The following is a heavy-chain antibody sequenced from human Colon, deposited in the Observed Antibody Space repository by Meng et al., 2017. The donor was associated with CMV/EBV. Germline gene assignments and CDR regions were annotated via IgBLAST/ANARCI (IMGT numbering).Heavy chain of an antibody. D-gene: IGHD3-16*01. J-gene: IGHJ1*01. Sequence: GEVVQGGGEVRMPGASVKVSCKASGYSLTGYYIHWVRQAPGQGLELMGWMDPTTGRTEYAQKFQGTVTMTRDTYISTAYLELSRLTTDDTAVYYCASHSSYVWGSHHWGQGTLVTVSS. V-gene: IGHV1-2*02. CDR3: ASHSSYVWGSHH. CDR1: GYSLTGYY. CDR2: MDPTTGRT.